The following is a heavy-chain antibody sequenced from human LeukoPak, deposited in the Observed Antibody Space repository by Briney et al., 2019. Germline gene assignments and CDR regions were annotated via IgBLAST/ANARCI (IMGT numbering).Heavy chain of an antibody. J-gene: IGHJ4*02. CDR3: AREGGPYRPLDY. CDR1: GGSFSGYY. V-gene: IGHV4-34*01. Sequence: SETLSLTCAVYGGSFSGYYWSWIRQPPGKGLEWIGEVHDSGSINYNPSLKSRVTISVDTSKNQFSLKLNSVTAADTAVYYCAREGGPYRPLDYSGQGTLVTVSS. CDR2: VHDSGSI.